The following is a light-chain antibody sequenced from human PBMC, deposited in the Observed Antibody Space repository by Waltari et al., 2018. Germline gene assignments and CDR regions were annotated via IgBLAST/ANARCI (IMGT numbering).Light chain of an antibody. J-gene: IGLJ3*02. V-gene: IGLV2-23*02. CDR1: SSAVGSYNL. CDR3: CSYAGSYTWV. CDR2: EVS. Sequence: QSALTQPASVSGSPGQSITISCTGTSSAVGSYNLVSWYQQHPGKAPIVMIYEVSQRPSGVSNRFSSSKSGNTASLTISGLQAEDEADYYCCSYAGSYTWVFGGGTKLTIL.